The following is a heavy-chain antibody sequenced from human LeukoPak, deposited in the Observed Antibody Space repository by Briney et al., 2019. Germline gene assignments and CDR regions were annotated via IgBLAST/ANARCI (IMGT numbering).Heavy chain of an antibody. CDR1: GGSLSSSSYY. J-gene: IGHJ4*02. D-gene: IGHD3-3*01. CDR2: IYYSGST. Sequence: SETLSLTCTVSGGSLSSSSYYWGWIRQPPGKGLEWIGSIYYSGSTYYNPSLKRRVPISVDTSKNQFSLKLSSVTAADTAVYYCARHITIFGVVIKGGSYYFDYWGQGTLVTVSS. V-gene: IGHV4-39*01. CDR3: ARHITIFGVVIKGGSYYFDY.